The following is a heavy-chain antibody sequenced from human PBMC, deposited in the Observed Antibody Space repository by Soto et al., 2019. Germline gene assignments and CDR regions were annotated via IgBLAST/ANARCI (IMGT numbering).Heavy chain of an antibody. Sequence: EVQLVESGGGLVQPGGSLKLSCAASGFTFSGSAMHWVRQASGKGLEWVGRIRSKAYSYATAYAASVKGRFTLSRDDSKNTAYLQMNSLTSEDTAVYYGSRSSNTGDDALDIWGQGTMVTVSS. CDR2: IRSKAYSYAT. CDR3: SRSSNTGDDALDI. V-gene: IGHV3-73*01. D-gene: IGHD7-27*01. J-gene: IGHJ3*02. CDR1: GFTFSGSA.